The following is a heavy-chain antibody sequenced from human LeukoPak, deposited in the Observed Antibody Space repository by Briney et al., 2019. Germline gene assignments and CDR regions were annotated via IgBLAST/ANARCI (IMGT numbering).Heavy chain of an antibody. Sequence: PGGSLRLSCAASGFTFSSYAMSWVRQAPGKGLEWVSAISGSGGSTYYADSVKGRFTISRDNSKNTLYLRMNSLRAEDTAVYYCATTLVVVPAAINDYWGQGTLVTVSS. CDR1: GFTFSSYA. D-gene: IGHD2-2*01. J-gene: IGHJ4*02. CDR3: ATTLVVVPAAINDY. CDR2: ISGSGGST. V-gene: IGHV3-23*01.